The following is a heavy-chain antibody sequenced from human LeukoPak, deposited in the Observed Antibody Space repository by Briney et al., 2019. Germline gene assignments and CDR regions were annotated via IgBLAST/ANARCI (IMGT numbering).Heavy chain of an antibody. D-gene: IGHD2-21*01. CDR2: IDEGGTNA. CDR1: GFTFSNHW. J-gene: IGHJ4*02. V-gene: IGHV3-74*03. CDR3: IRDEALWRLDY. Sequence: GGSLRLSCAASGFTFSNHWMHWVPQVAGNRLVWVSRIDEGGTNAMYADSVKGRFSISKDNAKNTVNLQMNSLRAEDTGVYYCIRDEALWRLDYWGQGTLVTVSS.